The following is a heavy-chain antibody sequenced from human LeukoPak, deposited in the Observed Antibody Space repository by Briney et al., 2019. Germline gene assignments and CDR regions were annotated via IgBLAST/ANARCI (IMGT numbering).Heavy chain of an antibody. CDR2: IYTSGST. CDR3: ARGKLPSITMVRGVRHTNWFDP. V-gene: IGHV4-4*07. J-gene: IGHJ5*02. D-gene: IGHD3-10*01. Sequence: SETLSLTCTVSGGSISSYYWSWIRQPAGKGLEWIGRIYTSGSTNYNPSLKSRVTMSVDTSKNQFSLKLSSVTAADTAVYYCARGKLPSITMVRGVRHTNWFDPWGQGTLVTVSS. CDR1: GGSISSYY.